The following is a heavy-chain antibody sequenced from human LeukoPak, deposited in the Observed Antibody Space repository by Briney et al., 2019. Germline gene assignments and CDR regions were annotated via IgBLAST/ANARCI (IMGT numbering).Heavy chain of an antibody. CDR3: ARARRYYGTGSWFYYYMDV. V-gene: IGHV1-69*05. J-gene: IGHJ6*03. D-gene: IGHD3-10*01. CDR2: IIPIFGTA. CDR1: GGTFSSYA. Sequence: SVKVSCKASGGTFSSYAISWVRQAPGQRLEWMGGIIPIFGTANYAQKFQGRVTITTDESTSTAYMELSSLRSEDTAVYYCARARRYYGTGSWFYYYMDVWGKGTTVTVSS.